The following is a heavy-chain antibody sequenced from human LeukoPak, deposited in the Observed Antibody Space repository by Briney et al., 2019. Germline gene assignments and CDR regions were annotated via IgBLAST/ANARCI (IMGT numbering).Heavy chain of an antibody. CDR1: GFTFSSYA. J-gene: IGHJ5*02. Sequence: GGSLRLSCAASGFTFSSYAMSWVRQAPDKGLEWVAFIRYDGSDKFYADSVKGRFTISRDNSKNTLYLQMSSLRADDTAVYYCAARPYCTTATCPKTNWFDPWGQGTLVTVSS. D-gene: IGHD2-8*01. CDR3: AARPYCTTATCPKTNWFDP. V-gene: IGHV3-30*02. CDR2: IRYDGSDK.